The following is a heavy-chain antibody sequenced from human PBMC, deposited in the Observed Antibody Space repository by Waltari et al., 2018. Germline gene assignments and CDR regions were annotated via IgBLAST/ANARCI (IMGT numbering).Heavy chain of an antibody. CDR3: ARGSFDSDSYFDV. V-gene: IGHV4-38-2*01. J-gene: IGHJ2*01. CDR2: IYPSGTP. CDR1: GYPISSGYY. D-gene: IGHD1-26*01. Sequence: QVQLQESGPGLGKPSETLSLTCAVSGYPISSGYYWGWIRQPPRKGLGWIGSIYPSGTPYDSPALKRRFTISVDTSKNQFSLKVTSLTAADTAIYYCARGSFDSDSYFDVWGRGTLVTVSS.